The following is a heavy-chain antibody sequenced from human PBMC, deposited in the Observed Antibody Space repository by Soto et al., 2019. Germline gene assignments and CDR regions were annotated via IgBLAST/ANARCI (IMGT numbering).Heavy chain of an antibody. Sequence: SCPTLVNPTQTLTLTCTFSGFSLSTSGMCVSWIRQPPGKALEWLALIDWDDDKYYSTSLKTRLTISKGTSKNQVVLTMTNMDPVDTATYYCARMPRGYSYGENYYYGMDVWGQGTTVTVSS. CDR2: IDWDDDK. J-gene: IGHJ6*02. CDR3: ARMPRGYSYGENYYYGMDV. CDR1: GFSLSTSGMC. V-gene: IGHV2-70*01. D-gene: IGHD5-18*01.